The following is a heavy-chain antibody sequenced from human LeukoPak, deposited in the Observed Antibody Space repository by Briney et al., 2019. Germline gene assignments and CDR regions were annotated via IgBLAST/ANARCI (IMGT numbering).Heavy chain of an antibody. D-gene: IGHD3-22*01. CDR3: ARDLPTSVWDSSGYHPPDY. CDR1: GFTFSSYG. J-gene: IGHJ4*02. CDR2: IWYDGSNK. Sequence: GGSLRLSCAASGFTFSSYGMHWVRQAPGEGLEWVAVIWYDGSNKYYADSVKGRFTISRDNSKNTLYLQMNSLRAEDTAVYFCARDLPTSVWDSSGYHPPDYWGQGTLVTVSS. V-gene: IGHV3-33*01.